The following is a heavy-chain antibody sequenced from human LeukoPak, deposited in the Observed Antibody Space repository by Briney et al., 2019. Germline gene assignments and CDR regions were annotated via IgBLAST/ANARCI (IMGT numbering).Heavy chain of an antibody. CDR1: GFTFSKYA. CDR3: ARVGEDIVVVVAAYLDY. Sequence: GGSLRLSCAASGFTFSKYAMHWVRQAPGKGLEWVAVISYDGSDKYYADSVKGRFTISRDNSKNTLYMQMNSLRAEDTAVYYCARVGEDIVVVVAAYLDYWGQGTLVTVPS. V-gene: IGHV3-30-3*01. J-gene: IGHJ4*02. CDR2: ISYDGSDK. D-gene: IGHD2-15*01.